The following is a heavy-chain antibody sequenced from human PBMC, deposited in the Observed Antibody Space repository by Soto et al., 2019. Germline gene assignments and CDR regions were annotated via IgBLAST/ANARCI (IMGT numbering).Heavy chain of an antibody. Sequence: GESLKISCKGSGYSFTSYWIGWVRQMPGKGLEGLWIIYPGYSDTRYSPSFQGQVTISADKSISTAYLQWSSLKASDTAMYYCARHGKRAAAGDDYWGQGTLVTVSS. CDR3: ARHGKRAAAGDDY. CDR2: IYPGYSDT. V-gene: IGHV5-51*01. D-gene: IGHD6-13*01. CDR1: GYSFTSYW. J-gene: IGHJ4*02.